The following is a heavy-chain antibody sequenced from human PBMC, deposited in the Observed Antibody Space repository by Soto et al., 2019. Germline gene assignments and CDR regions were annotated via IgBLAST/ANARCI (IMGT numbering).Heavy chain of an antibody. D-gene: IGHD4-17*01. CDR3: EKLIGPTGGY. CDR1: GFTFSGNA. Sequence: GGSLRLSCAASGFTFSGNAMSWVRQAQGKGLEWVSSISASGDNTYYADSVKGRFTISRDNSKDTLYLQMKTLRADDKAVYYCEKLIGPTGGYWGQGTLVTVSS. V-gene: IGHV3-23*01. CDR2: ISASGDNT. J-gene: IGHJ4*02.